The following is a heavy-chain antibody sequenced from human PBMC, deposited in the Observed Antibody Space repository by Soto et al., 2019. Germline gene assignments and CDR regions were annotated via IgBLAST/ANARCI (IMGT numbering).Heavy chain of an antibody. V-gene: IGHV3-66*01. CDR1: GFTVSSNY. CDR3: ARDRRYSYASDACDI. D-gene: IGHD5-18*01. Sequence: EVQLVESGGGLVQPGGSLRLSCAASGFTVSSNYMSWVRQAPGKGLEWVSVIYSGGSTYYADSVKGRFTISRDNSKNTMYLQMNSLRAEDTAVYYCARDRRYSYASDACDIWGQGTMVTVSS. CDR2: IYSGGST. J-gene: IGHJ3*02.